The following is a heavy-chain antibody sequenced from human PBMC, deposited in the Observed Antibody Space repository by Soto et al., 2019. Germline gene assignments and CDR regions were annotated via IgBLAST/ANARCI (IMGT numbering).Heavy chain of an antibody. D-gene: IGHD3-3*01. V-gene: IGHV1-69*01. J-gene: IGHJ6*02. CDR2: VIPYFGTA. CDR1: GGTFSTYS. Sequence: SGAEVKKPGSSVKVSCEASGGTFSTYSISWVRQAPGHGLEWMGEVIPYFGTANHAQKFQGRVTLTVDASTSTAYMELRSLRSEDTALYYCARVRIPFRRRGGHYYEDGMDVWGQGTRVTVSS. CDR3: ARVRIPFRRRGGHYYEDGMDV.